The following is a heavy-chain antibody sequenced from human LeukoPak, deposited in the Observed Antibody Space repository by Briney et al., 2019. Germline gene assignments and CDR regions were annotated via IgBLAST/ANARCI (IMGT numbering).Heavy chain of an antibody. CDR2: ITTSSSYV. Sequence: GGSLRLSCAASGFTFSSSVMHWVRQGPGKGLEWVSSITTSSSYVFYADSVMGRFTISRDNAENSLYLQMNNLRDEDTAVYYCARDPYSGDYGPYYYYYMDVWGKGTTVTVSS. D-gene: IGHD5-12*01. CDR3: ARDPYSGDYGPYYYYYMDV. J-gene: IGHJ6*03. V-gene: IGHV3-21*01. CDR1: GFTFSSSV.